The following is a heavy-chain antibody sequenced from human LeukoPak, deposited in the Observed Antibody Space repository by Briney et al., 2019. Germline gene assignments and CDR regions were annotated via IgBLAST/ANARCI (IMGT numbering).Heavy chain of an antibody. Sequence: GGSLRLSCAASGFTFSSYAMHWVRQAPGKGLEWVAAISYDGSNKYYADSVKGRFTISRDNSKNTLYLQMNSLRAEDTAVYYCARGGGVVVTAIRMDVWGKGTTVTISS. D-gene: IGHD2-21*02. CDR2: ISYDGSNK. CDR3: ARGGGVVVTAIRMDV. V-gene: IGHV3-30*04. J-gene: IGHJ6*03. CDR1: GFTFSSYA.